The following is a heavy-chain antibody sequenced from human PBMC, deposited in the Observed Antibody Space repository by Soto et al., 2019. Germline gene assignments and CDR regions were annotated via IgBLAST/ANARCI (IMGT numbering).Heavy chain of an antibody. CDR2: INPSGGST. CDR3: AREHIVVLPADMFYYYYGMDV. D-gene: IGHD2-2*01. V-gene: IGHV1-46*01. Sequence: ASVKVSCKASGYTFTSYYMHWVRQAPGQGLEWMGIINPSGGSTSYAQKFQGRVTMTRDTSTSTVYMELSSLRSEDTAVYYCAREHIVVLPADMFYYYYGMDVWGQGTTVTVSS. CDR1: GYTFTSYY. J-gene: IGHJ6*02.